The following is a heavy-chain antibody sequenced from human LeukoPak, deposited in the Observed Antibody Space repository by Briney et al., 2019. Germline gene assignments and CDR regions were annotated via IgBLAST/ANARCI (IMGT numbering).Heavy chain of an antibody. Sequence: ASVKVSCKTSGYNFIDYYINWVRQAPGQGLEWMTWMNPNTGGTKFAQRFQGRVTMTRDTSISTAYMELSRLTSDDTAVYYRARGVSSSWFSSWFDSWGQGTLVSLSS. J-gene: IGHJ5*01. V-gene: IGHV1-2*02. CDR1: GYNFIDYY. D-gene: IGHD3-22*01. CDR3: ARGVSSSWFSSWFDS. CDR2: MNPNTGGT.